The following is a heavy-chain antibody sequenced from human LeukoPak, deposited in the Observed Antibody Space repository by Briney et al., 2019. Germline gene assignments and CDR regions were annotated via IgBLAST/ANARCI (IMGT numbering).Heavy chain of an antibody. CDR1: GFTFSSYA. V-gene: IGHV3-23*01. CDR2: ISASGVTT. J-gene: IGHJ5*02. Sequence: PGGSLRLSRAASGFTFSSYAMSWVRQAPGKGLEWVSAISASGVTTPYADSVKGRFTISRDNSKNTLYLQMSSLRAEDAAIYYCAKDSRGNYVAWLDPWGQGTLVSVSS. D-gene: IGHD4-11*01. CDR3: AKDSRGNYVAWLDP.